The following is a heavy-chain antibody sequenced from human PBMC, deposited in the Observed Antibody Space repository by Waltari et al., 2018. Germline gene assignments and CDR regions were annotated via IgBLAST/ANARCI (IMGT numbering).Heavy chain of an antibody. CDR1: GYTLTELS. CDR3: ATPYYYDSSGYRHWYFDL. V-gene: IGHV1-24*01. CDR2: FDPEDGET. D-gene: IGHD3-22*01. J-gene: IGHJ2*01. Sequence: QVQLVQSGAAVKKPGASVKVSCKVSGYTLTELSMHWVRQAPGKGLEWMGGFDPEDGETIYAQKFQGRVTMTEDTSTDTAYMELSSLRSEDTAVYYCATPYYYDSSGYRHWYFDLWGRGTLVTVSS.